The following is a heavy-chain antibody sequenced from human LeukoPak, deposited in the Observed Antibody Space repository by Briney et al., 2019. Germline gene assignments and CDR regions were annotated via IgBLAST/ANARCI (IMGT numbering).Heavy chain of an antibody. D-gene: IGHD3-10*01. CDR1: GYTLTELS. V-gene: IGHV1-24*01. CDR3: AMDYYGSGSYDNY. CDR2: FDPEDGET. Sequence: GASVKVSCKVSGYTLTELSMHWGRQAPGKGLEWMGGFDPEDGETIYAQKFQGRVTMTEDTSTDTAYMELSRLRSDDTAVYYCAMDYYGSGSYDNYWGQGTLVTVSS. J-gene: IGHJ4*02.